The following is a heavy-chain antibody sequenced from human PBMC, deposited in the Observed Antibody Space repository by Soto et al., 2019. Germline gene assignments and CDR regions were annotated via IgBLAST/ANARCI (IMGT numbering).Heavy chain of an antibody. Sequence: ASVKVSCKASGYTFTSYDIYWVRQATGQGLEWMGRLNPNTGESGYAQKFQGRVTVTSDSSINTVHMELSGLTSEDTAVYYCARRAETNGWNGFGGDMYYFDFWGQGTLVTVSS. D-gene: IGHD1-1*01. J-gene: IGHJ4*02. V-gene: IGHV1-8*02. CDR1: GYTFTSYD. CDR3: ARRAETNGWNGFGGDMYYFDF. CDR2: LNPNTGES.